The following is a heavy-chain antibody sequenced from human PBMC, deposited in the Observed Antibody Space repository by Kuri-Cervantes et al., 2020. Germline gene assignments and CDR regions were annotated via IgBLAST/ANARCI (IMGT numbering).Heavy chain of an antibody. CDR1: GFTFSSYG. J-gene: IGHJ4*02. CDR2: IWYDGGNK. CDR3: AKDRVAVAGAGIDY. V-gene: IGHV3-33*03. Sequence: GESLKISCAASGFTFSSYGMHWVRQAPGKGLEWVAVIWYDGGNKYYADSVKGRFTISRDNSKNSLYLQMNSLRAEDTALYYCAKDRVAVAGAGIDYWGQGTLVTVSS. D-gene: IGHD6-19*01.